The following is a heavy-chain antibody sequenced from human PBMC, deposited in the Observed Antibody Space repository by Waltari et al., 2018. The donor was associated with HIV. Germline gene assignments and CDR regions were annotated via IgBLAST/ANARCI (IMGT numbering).Heavy chain of an antibody. D-gene: IGHD4-17*01. CDR1: GFSFSGYW. Sequence: LVESGGNLVQPGGSLRLSCAASGFSFSGYWMSWVRQAPGKGLEWVANIGQDGSEKHYVDSVKGRFTISRDNANSLYLQMNNLRAEDTAVYYCARGYGAHSWGQGTLVTVSS. CDR3: ARGYGAHS. V-gene: IGHV3-7*01. CDR2: IGQDGSEK. J-gene: IGHJ4*02.